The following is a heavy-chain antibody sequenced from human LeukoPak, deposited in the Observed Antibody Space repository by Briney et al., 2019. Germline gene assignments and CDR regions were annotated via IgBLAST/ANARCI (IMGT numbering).Heavy chain of an antibody. J-gene: IGHJ4*02. D-gene: IGHD4-23*01. CDR2: INPDSGGT. CDR1: GYTXTDYY. V-gene: IGHV1-2*02. Sequence: GASVKVSCKASGYTXTDYYMHGVRQAPGQGLEWMAWINPDSGGTNYAQNSQGRVTMTRDTSISTAYMELSRLRSDDTAVYYCARPFIETPSLGALDYWGQGTLVTVSS. CDR3: ARPFIETPSLGALDY.